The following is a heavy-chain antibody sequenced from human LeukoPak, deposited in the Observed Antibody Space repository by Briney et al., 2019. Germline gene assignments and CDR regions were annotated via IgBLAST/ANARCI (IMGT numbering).Heavy chain of an antibody. CDR2: ISAYNGNT. D-gene: IGHD3-10*01. J-gene: IGHJ3*02. CDR3: AREERRLNYYGSGRSGDAFDI. V-gene: IGHV1-18*01. CDR1: GYTFTSYG. Sequence: ASVKVSCKASGYTFTSYGISWVRQAPGQGLEWMGWISAYNGNTNYAQKLQGRVTMTTDTSTSTAYMELRSLRSDDTAVYYCAREERRLNYYGSGRSGDAFDIWGQGTMVTVSS.